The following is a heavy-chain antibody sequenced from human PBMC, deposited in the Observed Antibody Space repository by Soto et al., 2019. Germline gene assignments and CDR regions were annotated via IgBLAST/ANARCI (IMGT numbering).Heavy chain of an antibody. V-gene: IGHV4-39*07. D-gene: IGHD1-7*01. Sequence: SETLSLTCTVSGGSISSSSYYWGWIRQPPGKGLEWIGSIYYSGSTYYNPSLKSRVTISVDTSKNQFSLKLSSVTAADTAVYYCARDRRFITGTTSYGMDVWGQGTTVTVSS. J-gene: IGHJ6*02. CDR1: GGSISSSSYY. CDR2: IYYSGST. CDR3: ARDRRFITGTTSYGMDV.